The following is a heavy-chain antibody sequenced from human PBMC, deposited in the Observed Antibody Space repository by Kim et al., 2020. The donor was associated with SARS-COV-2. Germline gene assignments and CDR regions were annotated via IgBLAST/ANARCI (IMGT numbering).Heavy chain of an antibody. CDR1: GFTFGDYA. CDR3: SRGRYSGYYYGRYDY. CDR2: IRSKAYGGTT. J-gene: IGHJ4*02. Sequence: GGSLRLSCTASGFTFGDYAMSWFRQAPGKGLEWVGFIRSKAYGGTTEYAASVKGRFTISRDDSKSIAYLQMNSLKTEDTAVYYCSRGRYSGYYYGRYDYWGQGTLVTVSS. V-gene: IGHV3-49*03. D-gene: IGHD3-22*01.